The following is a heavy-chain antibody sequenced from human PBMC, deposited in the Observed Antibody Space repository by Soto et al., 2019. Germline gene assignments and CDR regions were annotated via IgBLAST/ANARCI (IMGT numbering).Heavy chain of an antibody. CDR1: GFTFSGSA. CDR2: IRSKANSYAT. J-gene: IGHJ4*02. V-gene: IGHV3-73*01. CDR3: TSRYCISTSCLIDY. D-gene: IGHD2-2*01. Sequence: GGSLRLSCXASGFTFSGSAMHWVRQASGKGLEWVGRIRSKANSYATAYAASVKSRFTISRDDSKNTAYLQMNSLKTEDTAVYYCTSRYCISTSCLIDYWGQGTLVTVSS.